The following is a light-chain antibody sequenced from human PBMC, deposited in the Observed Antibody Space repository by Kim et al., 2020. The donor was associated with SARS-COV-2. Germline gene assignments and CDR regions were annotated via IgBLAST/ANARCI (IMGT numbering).Light chain of an antibody. J-gene: IGKJ3*01. CDR1: QSISSH. CDR2: AAS. Sequence: DIQMTQSPSSLAASVGDRVTIACRTTQSISSHLNWYQQKPGRAPKLLISAASTLQGGVPSRFSGSGSETDFTLTISSLQPEDFATYFCQQSYITPFTFGPGTKVDIK. V-gene: IGKV1-39*01. CDR3: QQSYITPFT.